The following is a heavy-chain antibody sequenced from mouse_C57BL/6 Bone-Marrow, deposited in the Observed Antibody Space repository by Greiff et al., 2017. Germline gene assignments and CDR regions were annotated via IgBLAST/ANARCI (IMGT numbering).Heavy chain of an antibody. CDR2: INSDGGST. Sequence: EVQVVESGGGLVQPGESLKLSCESNEYEFPSHDMSWVRKTPEKRLELVAAINSDGGSTYYPDTMERRFIISRDNTEKTLYMQLSNLRSENTALYYCARLATYYYGSGHAMDYWGQGTSVTVSS. J-gene: IGHJ4*01. V-gene: IGHV5-2*01. CDR3: ARLATYYYGSGHAMDY. D-gene: IGHD1-1*01. CDR1: EYEFPSHD.